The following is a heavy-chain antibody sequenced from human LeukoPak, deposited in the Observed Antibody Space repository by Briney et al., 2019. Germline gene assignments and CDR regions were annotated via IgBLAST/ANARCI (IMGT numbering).Heavy chain of an antibody. CDR2: IYTSGST. V-gene: IGHV4-61*02. D-gene: IGHD5-24*01. J-gene: IGHJ4*02. Sequence: SQTMSLTCTVSGGSISSGSYYWSWIRQPAGKGLELIGRIYTSGSTNYNPSLKNRITISVDTSKNQFSLKLSPVTAAATAVYYCAREGDVEMAEGDYFDYWGQGTLVTVSS. CDR3: AREGDVEMAEGDYFDY. CDR1: GGSISSGSYY.